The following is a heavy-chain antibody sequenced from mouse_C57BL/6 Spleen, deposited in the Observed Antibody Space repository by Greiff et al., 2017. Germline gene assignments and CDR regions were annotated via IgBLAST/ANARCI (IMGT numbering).Heavy chain of an antibody. J-gene: IGHJ2*01. V-gene: IGHV1-82*01. CDR1: GYAFSSSW. Sequence: QVQLQQSGPELVKPGASVKISCKASGYAFSSSWMNWVKQRPGKGLEWSGRIYPGDGDTNYNGKFKGKATLTADKSSSTAYMQLSSLTSEDSAVYFCARRDGSRAQGYFESWGESTTLSLSA. CDR2: IYPGDGDT. D-gene: IGHD1-1*01. CDR3: ARRDGSRAQGYFES.